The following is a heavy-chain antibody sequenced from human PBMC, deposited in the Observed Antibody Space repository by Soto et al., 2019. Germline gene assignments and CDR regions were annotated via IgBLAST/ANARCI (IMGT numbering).Heavy chain of an antibody. Sequence: SVTLSLTWTVSGDSISGSSWSWIRQPPGKGLEWIAYMYFSGSTIYNPSLKSRVTISVDTSKNQVSLKLSSVTAADTAVYYCATRDTGRVYWGQGTLVTVSS. J-gene: IGHJ4*02. CDR3: ATRDTGRVY. D-gene: IGHD5-18*01. V-gene: IGHV4-59*01. CDR2: MYFSGST. CDR1: GDSISGSS.